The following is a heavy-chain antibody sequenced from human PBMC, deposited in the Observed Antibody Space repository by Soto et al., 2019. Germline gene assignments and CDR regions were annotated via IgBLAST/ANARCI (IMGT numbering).Heavy chain of an antibody. J-gene: IGHJ4*02. V-gene: IGHV1-69*08. CDR2: IIPILGIA. CDR1: GGTFSSYT. D-gene: IGHD1-26*01. Sequence: QVPLVQSGAEVKKPGSSVKVSCKASGGTFSSYTISWVRQAPGQGLEWMGRIIPILGIANYAQKFQGRVTITADKSTSTAYMELSSLRSEDTAVYYCAREVGRPYYFDYWGQGTLVTVSS. CDR3: AREVGRPYYFDY.